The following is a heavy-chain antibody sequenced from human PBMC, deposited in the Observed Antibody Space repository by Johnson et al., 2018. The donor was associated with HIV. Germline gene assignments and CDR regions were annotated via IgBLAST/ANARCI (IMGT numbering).Heavy chain of an antibody. D-gene: IGHD5-12*01. CDR2: VSYDGSNK. J-gene: IGHJ3*02. Sequence: QVQLVESGGGVVQPGRSLRLSYAASGFTLSSYAMHWVRQAPGKGLEWVAVVSYDGSNKYYADSVKGRFTISRDNSKNTVYLQMNSRRAEDTAVYYCAKGEVGDIVATIEPTFDIWGQGTMVTVSS. V-gene: IGHV3-30*04. CDR1: GFTLSSYA. CDR3: AKGEVGDIVATIEPTFDI.